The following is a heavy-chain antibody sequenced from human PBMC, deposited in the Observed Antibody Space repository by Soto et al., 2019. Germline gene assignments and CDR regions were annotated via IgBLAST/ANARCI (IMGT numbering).Heavy chain of an antibody. CDR2: INTYNGNT. J-gene: IGHJ2*01. CDR1: GYTFTTYG. CDR3: ARVGSAVPATTPTPNWNSER. V-gene: IGHV1-18*01. Sequence: ASVQVSFTASGYTFTTYGCSWVRQALGQRLERLGWINTYNGNTNYAQNLQGRVTLTTDTSTSTAYMGLRSLRSEDTTVYYCARVGSAVPATTPTPNWNSERWGRGTLVTVSS. D-gene: IGHD2-2*01.